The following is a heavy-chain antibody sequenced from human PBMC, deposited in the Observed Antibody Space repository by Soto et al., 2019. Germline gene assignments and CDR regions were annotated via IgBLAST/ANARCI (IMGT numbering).Heavy chain of an antibody. V-gene: IGHV5-51*01. Sequence: GESLKISCKGSGYSFTSYWIGWVRQMPGKGLEWMGIIYPGDSETRYSPSFQGQVTISADKSINTAYLQWSSLKASDTAIYYCARHVGYGDYSYYYYGMDVWGQGTTVTVSS. CDR1: GYSFTSYW. CDR2: IYPGDSET. D-gene: IGHD4-17*01. CDR3: ARHVGYGDYSYYYYGMDV. J-gene: IGHJ6*02.